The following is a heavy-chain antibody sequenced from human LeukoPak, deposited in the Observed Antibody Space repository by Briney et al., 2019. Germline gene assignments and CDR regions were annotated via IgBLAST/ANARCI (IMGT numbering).Heavy chain of an antibody. CDR2: INHSGST. J-gene: IGHJ4*02. CDR1: GYSISSGYH. V-gene: IGHV4-38-2*01. Sequence: TSETLSLTCAVSGYSISSGYHWAWIRQPPGKGLEWIGEINHSGSTNYNPSLKSRVTISVDTSKNQFSLKLSSVTAADTAVYYCARRSPQYYDYVWGSYRSYYFDYWGQGTLVTVSS. CDR3: ARRSPQYYDYVWGSYRSYYFDY. D-gene: IGHD3-16*02.